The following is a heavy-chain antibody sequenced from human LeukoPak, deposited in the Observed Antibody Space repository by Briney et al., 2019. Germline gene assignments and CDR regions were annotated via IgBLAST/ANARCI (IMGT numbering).Heavy chain of an antibody. D-gene: IGHD3-10*01. Sequence: ASVKVSCKASGYTFTSYDINWVRQATGQGLEWMGWMNPNSGNTGYAQKFQGRVTMTRDTSITTAYMELSSLRSEDTAVYYCTRRHYGSVSYPDYWGQGTLVTVSS. CDR3: TRRHYGSVSYPDY. CDR1: GYTFTSYD. CDR2: MNPNSGNT. V-gene: IGHV1-8*01. J-gene: IGHJ4*02.